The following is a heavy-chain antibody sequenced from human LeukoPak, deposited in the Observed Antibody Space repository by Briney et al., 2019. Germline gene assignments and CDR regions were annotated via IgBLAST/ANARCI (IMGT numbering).Heavy chain of an antibody. CDR1: GYTFTSYG. CDR2: ISAYNGNT. D-gene: IGHD3-9*01. J-gene: IGHJ6*04. Sequence: GASVKVSCKASGYTFTSYGISWVRQAPGQGLEWIGCISAYNGNTNYAQKLQGRVTMTTDTSTSTAYMELRSLRSDDTAVYFWQKEAYDILTGYYGYYYYGMDVWGKGTTVTVSS. CDR3: QKEAYDILTGYYGYYYYGMDV. V-gene: IGHV1-18*01.